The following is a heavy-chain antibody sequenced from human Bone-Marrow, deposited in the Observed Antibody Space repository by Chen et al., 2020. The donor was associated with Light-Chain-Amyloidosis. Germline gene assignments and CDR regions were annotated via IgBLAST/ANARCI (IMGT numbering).Heavy chain of an antibody. Sequence: EVQLVESGGGLVQPGRSLRPPCAASGFTFDDYAMHWVRQAPGKGLEWVSGSSWNSGSIGYADSVKGRFTISRDNAKNSLYLQMNSLRAEDTALYYCAKDIIPAATGGWNWFDPWGQGTLVTVSS. CDR2: SSWNSGSI. J-gene: IGHJ5*02. CDR3: AKDIIPAATGGWNWFDP. D-gene: IGHD2-2*01. V-gene: IGHV3-9*01. CDR1: GFTFDDYA.